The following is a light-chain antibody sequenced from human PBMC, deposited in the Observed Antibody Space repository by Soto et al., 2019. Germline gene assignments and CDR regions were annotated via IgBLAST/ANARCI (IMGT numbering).Light chain of an antibody. V-gene: IGKV4-1*01. J-gene: IGKJ2*01. CDR3: QQSESTPAT. CDR1: QSVLYSSNNKNY. Sequence: DIVMTQSQDSLAMSLGERATSNCKSSQSVLYSSNNKNYLAWYQQRPAQPPTLLIYWASTRESGVPDRFSGSGSGTDFTLTITSLQAEDVAVYFCQQSESTPATFGHGTKVEIK. CDR2: WAS.